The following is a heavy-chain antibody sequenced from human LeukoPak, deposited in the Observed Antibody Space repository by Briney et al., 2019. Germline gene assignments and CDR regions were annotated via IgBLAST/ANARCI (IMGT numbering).Heavy chain of an antibody. D-gene: IGHD3-10*01. CDR3: ARDLYGSGSYYHKFDY. CDR2: ISCSGSTI. Sequence: DPGGSLRLSCAASGFTFSSYEMNWVRQAPGKGLEWVSYISCSGSTIYYADSVKGRFTISRDNAKNSLYLQMNSLRAEDTAVYDCARDLYGSGSYYHKFDYWGQGTLVTVSS. V-gene: IGHV3-48*03. J-gene: IGHJ4*02. CDR1: GFTFSSYE.